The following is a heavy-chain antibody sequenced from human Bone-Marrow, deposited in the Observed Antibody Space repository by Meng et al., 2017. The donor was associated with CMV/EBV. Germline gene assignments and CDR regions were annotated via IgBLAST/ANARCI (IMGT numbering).Heavy chain of an antibody. CDR3: AKGPYCTSSSCHGGMAFDI. Sequence: SCAASGFTFSSYAMHWVRQAPGKGLEYVSAISSNGGSTYYADSVKGRFTISRDNSKNTLYLQMNSLRAEDTAVYYCAKGPYCTSSSCHGGMAFDIWGRGTLVTFSS. V-gene: IGHV3-64*02. CDR1: GFTFSSYA. CDR2: ISSNGGST. D-gene: IGHD2-2*01. J-gene: IGHJ3*02.